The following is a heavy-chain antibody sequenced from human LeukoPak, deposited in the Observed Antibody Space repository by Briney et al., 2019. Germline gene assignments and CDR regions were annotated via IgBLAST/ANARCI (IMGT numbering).Heavy chain of an antibody. Sequence: SQTLSLTCAVSGGSISSGGYSWSWIRQPPGKGLEWIGYIYHSGSTYYNPSLKSRVTISVDRSKNQFSPKLSSVTAADTAVYYCARARLNLQRAPMARGVTHPFDYWGQGTLVTVSS. D-gene: IGHD3-10*01. CDR3: ARARLNLQRAPMARGVTHPFDY. CDR1: GGSISSGGYS. CDR2: IYHSGST. V-gene: IGHV4-30-2*01. J-gene: IGHJ4*02.